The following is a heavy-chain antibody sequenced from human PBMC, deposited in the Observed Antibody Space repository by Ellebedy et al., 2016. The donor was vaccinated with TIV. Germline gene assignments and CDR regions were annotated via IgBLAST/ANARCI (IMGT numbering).Heavy chain of an antibody. V-gene: IGHV3-53*01. CDR2: IYSGGST. CDR3: AGSPSTGY. J-gene: IGHJ4*02. D-gene: IGHD4-17*01. CDR1: GFTVNNNY. Sequence: GESLKISCAASGFTVNNNYMSWVRQAQGQGLEWGSVIYSGGSTYYADSVKGRFTISRDNSKNTLYLQMNSLRAEDTAVYYCAGSPSTGYWGQGTLVTVSS.